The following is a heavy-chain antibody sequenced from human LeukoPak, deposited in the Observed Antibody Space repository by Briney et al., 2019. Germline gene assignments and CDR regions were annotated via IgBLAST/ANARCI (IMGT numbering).Heavy chain of an antibody. CDR2: VNHRGST. Sequence: SETLSLTCAVYGGSFSGYYWSWIRQSPGKGLEWIGEVNHRGSTNYNPSLKSRVTISVDTSKNQFSLKLRSMTAADTAVYFCARGARPGVTGNCYFDYWGQGILVTVSS. CDR1: GGSFSGYY. CDR3: ARGARPGVTGNCYFDY. V-gene: IGHV4-34*01. D-gene: IGHD3-9*01. J-gene: IGHJ4*02.